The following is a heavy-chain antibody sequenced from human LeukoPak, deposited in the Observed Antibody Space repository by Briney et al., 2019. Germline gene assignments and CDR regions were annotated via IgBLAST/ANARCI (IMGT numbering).Heavy chain of an antibody. CDR2: INPSGGST. V-gene: IGHV1-46*01. CDR3: AREIGNYYDSSVNNWFDP. J-gene: IGHJ5*02. Sequence: ASVKVSCKASGYTFTSYYMHWVRQAPGQGLEWMGIINPSGGSTSYAQKFQGRVTMTRDMSTSTVYMELSSLRSEDTAVYYCAREIGNYYDSSVNNWFDPWGQGTLVTVSS. D-gene: IGHD3-22*01. CDR1: GYTFTSYY.